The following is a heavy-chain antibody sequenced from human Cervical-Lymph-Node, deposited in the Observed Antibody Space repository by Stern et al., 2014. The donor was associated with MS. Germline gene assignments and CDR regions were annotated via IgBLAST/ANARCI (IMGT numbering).Heavy chain of an antibody. Sequence: QVQLQESGPGLVKPSETLSLTCTVSGASISSASFYWGWIRQPPGKGLEWIGSLYYSDTYYEPSLKSRLALSVDMSRKQFSLRLTSVTAADTAVYFCARLVQGAWFDSWGQGILVTVSP. J-gene: IGHJ5*01. V-gene: IGHV4-39*01. CDR2: LYYSDT. CDR1: GASISSASFY. CDR3: ARLVQGAWFDS.